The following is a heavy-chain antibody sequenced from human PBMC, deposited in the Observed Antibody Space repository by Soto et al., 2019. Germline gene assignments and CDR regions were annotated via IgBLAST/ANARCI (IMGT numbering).Heavy chain of an antibody. V-gene: IGHV1-69*06. Sequence: QVQLVQSGAEVKKPGSSVKVSCKASGGTFSSYAISWVRQAPGQGLEWMGGIIPIFGTANYAQKFQGRVTITAYKSTSTAYMELSSLRSEDTAVYYCARDRGMTRYCSSTSCYGYYYYGMDVWGKGTTVTVSS. J-gene: IGHJ6*04. D-gene: IGHD2-2*01. CDR2: IIPIFGTA. CDR3: ARDRGMTRYCSSTSCYGYYYYGMDV. CDR1: GGTFSSYA.